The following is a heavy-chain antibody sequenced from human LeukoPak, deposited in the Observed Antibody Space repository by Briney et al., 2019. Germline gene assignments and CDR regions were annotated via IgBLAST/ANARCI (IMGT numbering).Heavy chain of an antibody. CDR3: ARDQNPASGVPPLDQ. D-gene: IGHD2-8*01. J-gene: IGHJ4*02. CDR1: GFSFSSYS. CDR2: ISSNNVYI. Sequence: GGSLRLSCAASGFSFSSYSFNWVRQAPGKGLEWVSSISSNNVYIYYADSVKGRFSISRDNAKNSLYLQMSSLRADDTAVYYCARDQNPASGVPPLDQWGQGTLVTVSS. V-gene: IGHV3-21*01.